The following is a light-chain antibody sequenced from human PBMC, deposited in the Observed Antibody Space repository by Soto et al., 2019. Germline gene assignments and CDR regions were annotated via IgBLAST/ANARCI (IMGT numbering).Light chain of an antibody. Sequence: DIVLSQSPATLSLSPGMRATLSCRASRSVGFYLAWYQQKPGQAPRLLIYDASKRATGIPVRFSGSGSGTDFTLTISSLQSEDFAVYYCQQYTNWPKTFGQGTKVEIK. CDR1: RSVGFY. CDR2: DAS. CDR3: QQYTNWPKT. V-gene: IGKV3-11*01. J-gene: IGKJ1*01.